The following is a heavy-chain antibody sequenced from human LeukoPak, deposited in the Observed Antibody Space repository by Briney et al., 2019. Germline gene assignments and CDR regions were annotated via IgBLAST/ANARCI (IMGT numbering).Heavy chain of an antibody. J-gene: IGHJ4*02. Sequence: GGSRRFSGAASGFTADGNYLGGFGQAPGKGREGVSTIYPGGNTYYAASVKGRFTISRDFSKNTVFLHMNSLRAEDTAMYYCARGDDSGYYDYFDYWGQGALVTVSS. CDR2: IYPGGNT. D-gene: IGHD3-22*01. CDR1: GFTADGNY. V-gene: IGHV3-53*01. CDR3: ARGDDSGYYDYFDY.